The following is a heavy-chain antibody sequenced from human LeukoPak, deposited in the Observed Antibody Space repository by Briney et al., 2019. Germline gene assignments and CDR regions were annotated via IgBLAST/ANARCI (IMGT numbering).Heavy chain of an antibody. D-gene: IGHD2-2*01. CDR2: ISSSGSTI. CDR1: GFTFSSYE. V-gene: IGHV3-48*03. J-gene: IGHJ6*03. CDR3: ARGKVVVVPAAMGNYYMDV. Sequence: PGGSLRLSCAASGFTFSSYEMNWVRQAPGKGLEWVSYISSSGSTIYYADSVKGRFTISRDNAKNSLYLQMNSLRAEDTAVYYCARGKVVVVPAAMGNYYMDVWGKGTTVTVS.